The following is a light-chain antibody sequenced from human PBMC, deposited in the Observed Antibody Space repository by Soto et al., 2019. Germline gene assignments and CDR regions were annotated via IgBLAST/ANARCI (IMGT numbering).Light chain of an antibody. V-gene: IGKV3-15*01. Sequence: MTQSPATLSVSTGESATLSFRASQSVNSNYLAWYQQHPGQPPRLLIYGISTRATGIPARFSGSASGTEFTLTISSLQPDDFATYFCQQYSTYSWTFGQGTNVDI. CDR2: GIS. CDR3: QQYSTYSWT. J-gene: IGKJ1*01. CDR1: QSVNSN.